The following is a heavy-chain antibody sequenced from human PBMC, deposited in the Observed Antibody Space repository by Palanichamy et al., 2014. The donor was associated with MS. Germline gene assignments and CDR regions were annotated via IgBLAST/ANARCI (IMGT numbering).Heavy chain of an antibody. V-gene: IGHV3-33*01. CDR2: IWYDGSNQ. Sequence: QVQLVESGGGVVQPGRSLRLSCGASGFTFRNHGMHWVRQAPGKGLEWVAVIWYDGSNQYYVDSVKGRFTISRDNSKNTLYLQMNSLRAEDTAVYYCARDIASRRLDYWGQGTLVIVSS. D-gene: IGHD6-6*01. J-gene: IGHJ4*02. CDR1: GFTFRNHG. CDR3: ARDIASRRLDY.